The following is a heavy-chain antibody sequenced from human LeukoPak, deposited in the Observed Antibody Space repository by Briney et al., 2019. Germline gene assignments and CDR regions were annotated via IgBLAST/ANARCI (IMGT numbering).Heavy chain of an antibody. Sequence: ASVKVSCKASGYTFTSYGISWVRQAPGQGLEWRGWISAYNGNTNYAQKLQGRVTMTTDTSTSTAYMELRSLRSDDTAVYYCARDRHYYYGSGSYSPHDYWGQGTLVTVSS. V-gene: IGHV1-18*01. CDR2: ISAYNGNT. CDR3: ARDRHYYYGSGSYSPHDY. D-gene: IGHD3-10*01. CDR1: GYTFTSYG. J-gene: IGHJ4*02.